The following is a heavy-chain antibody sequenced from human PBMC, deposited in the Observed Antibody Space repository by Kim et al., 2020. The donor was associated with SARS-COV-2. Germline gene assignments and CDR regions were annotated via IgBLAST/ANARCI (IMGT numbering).Heavy chain of an antibody. CDR1: GFTFSSYA. Sequence: GGSLRLSCAASGFTFSSYAMSWVRQAPGKGLEWVSAISGSGGSTYYADSVKGRFTISRDNSKNTLYLQMNSLRAEDTAVYYCAKAFLRGSFGVVSNMDVWGQGTTVTVSS. J-gene: IGHJ6*02. CDR2: ISGSGGST. D-gene: IGHD3-3*01. V-gene: IGHV3-23*01. CDR3: AKAFLRGSFGVVSNMDV.